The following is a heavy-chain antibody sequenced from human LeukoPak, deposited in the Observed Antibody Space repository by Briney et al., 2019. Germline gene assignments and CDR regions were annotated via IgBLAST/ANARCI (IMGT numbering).Heavy chain of an antibody. CDR3: ARDPPYCSGGSCYDNAFDI. V-gene: IGHV4-59*01. CDR2: IYYSGST. Sequence: SETLSLTCTVSGGSISSYYWSWIRQPPGKGLEWIGYIYYSGSTNYNPSLKSRVTISVDTSKNQFSLKLSSVTAADTAVYYCARDPPYCSGGSCYDNAFDIWGQGTMVTVSS. J-gene: IGHJ3*02. CDR1: GGSISSYY. D-gene: IGHD2-15*01.